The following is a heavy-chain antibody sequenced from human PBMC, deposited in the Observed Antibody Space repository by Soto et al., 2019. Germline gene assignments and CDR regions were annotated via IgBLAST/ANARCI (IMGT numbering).Heavy chain of an antibody. J-gene: IGHJ2*01. CDR1: GGTFSSYA. Sequence: QVQLVQSGAEVKKPGSSVKVSCKASGGTFSSYAISWVRQAPGQGLEWMGGIIPIFGTANYAQQFQGRVTITADESTSTVSKDLSSLIAEDTAVYYCASIQQWLAGRWYFDLWGRGTLVTVSS. CDR2: IIPIFGTA. V-gene: IGHV1-69*12. CDR3: ASIQQWLAGRWYFDL. D-gene: IGHD6-19*01.